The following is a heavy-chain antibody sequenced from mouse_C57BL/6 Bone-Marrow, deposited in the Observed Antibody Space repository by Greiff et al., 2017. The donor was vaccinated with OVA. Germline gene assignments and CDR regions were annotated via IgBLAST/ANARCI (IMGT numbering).Heavy chain of an antibody. D-gene: IGHD1-1*01. CDR3: ARAFGYYYGSSYWYFDV. V-gene: IGHV1-81*01. CDR2: IYPRSGNT. J-gene: IGHJ1*03. Sequence: QVQLQQSGAELARPGASVKLSCKASGYTFTSYGISWVKQRTGQGLEWIGEIYPRSGNTYYNEKFKGKATLTADKSSSTAYMELRSLTSEDSAVYCCARAFGYYYGSSYWYFDVWGTGTTVTVSS. CDR1: GYTFTSYG.